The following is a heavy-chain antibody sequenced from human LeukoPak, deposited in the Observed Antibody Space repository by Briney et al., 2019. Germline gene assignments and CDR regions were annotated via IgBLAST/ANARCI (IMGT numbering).Heavy chain of an antibody. CDR2: ISYDGSNK. V-gene: IGHV3-30*18. Sequence: GGSLRLSCAASGFTFSSYGMHWVRQAPGKGLEWVAVISYDGSNKYYADSVKGRFTISRDNSKNTLYLQMNSLRAEDTAVYYCAKDLVHGFDLWFGETRPGAFDIWGQGTMVTVSS. CDR3: AKDLVHGFDLWFGETRPGAFDI. J-gene: IGHJ3*02. D-gene: IGHD3-10*01. CDR1: GFTFSSYG.